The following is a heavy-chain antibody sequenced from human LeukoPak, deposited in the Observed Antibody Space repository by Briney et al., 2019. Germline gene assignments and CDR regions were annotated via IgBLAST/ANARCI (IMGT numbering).Heavy chain of an antibody. J-gene: IGHJ6*02. CDR2: IYTSGST. Sequence: SQTLSLTRTVSGGSISSGSYYWSWIRQPAGKGLEWIGRIYTSGSTNYNPSLKSRVTISVDTSKNQFSLKLSSVTAADTAVYYCAREVNRYSSSWYVTVSQYYYYYYGMDVWGQGTTVTVSS. V-gene: IGHV4-61*02. CDR1: GGSISSGSYY. CDR3: AREVNRYSSSWYVTVSQYYYYYYGMDV. D-gene: IGHD6-13*01.